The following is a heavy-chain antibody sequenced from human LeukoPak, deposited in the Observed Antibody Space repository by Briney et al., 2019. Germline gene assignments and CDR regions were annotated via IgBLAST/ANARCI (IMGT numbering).Heavy chain of an antibody. J-gene: IGHJ4*02. D-gene: IGHD2-21*02. V-gene: IGHV3-7*01. Sequence: GGSLRLSCAASGFTFSDYYMSWIRQAPGKGLEWVANIKQDGSEKYYVDSVEGRFTISRDNAKNSLYLQMNSLRAEDTAVYYCARDRFYSVVVTAFDYWGQGTLVTVSS. CDR3: ARDRFYSVVVTAFDY. CDR1: GFTFSDYY. CDR2: IKQDGSEK.